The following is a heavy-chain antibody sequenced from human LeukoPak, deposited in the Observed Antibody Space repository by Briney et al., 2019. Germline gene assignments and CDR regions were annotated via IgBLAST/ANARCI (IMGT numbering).Heavy chain of an antibody. CDR2: IYYSGST. CDR3: ARGAYSNYGGDYYYYYMDV. Sequence: PSETLSLTCTVSGGSISSYYWSWIRQPPGKGLEWIGYIYYSGSTNYNPSLKSRVTISVDTSKNQFSLKLSSVTAADTAVYYCARGAYSNYGGDYYYYYMDVWGEGTTVTVSS. J-gene: IGHJ6*03. V-gene: IGHV4-59*01. D-gene: IGHD4-11*01. CDR1: GGSISSYY.